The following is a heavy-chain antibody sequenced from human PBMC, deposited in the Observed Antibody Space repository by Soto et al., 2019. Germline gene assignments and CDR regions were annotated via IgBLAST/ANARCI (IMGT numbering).Heavy chain of an antibody. V-gene: IGHV3-30*18. CDR2: ISYDGSNK. CDR1: GFTFSSYC. D-gene: IGHD6-13*01. Sequence: HPGGSLRLSCAASGFTFSSYCMHWVRQAPGKGLEWVAVISYDGSNKYYADSVKGRFTISRDNSKNTLYLQMNSLRAEDTAVYYCAKDQEGQQLVLDAFDIWGQGTMVTVSS. J-gene: IGHJ3*02. CDR3: AKDQEGQQLVLDAFDI.